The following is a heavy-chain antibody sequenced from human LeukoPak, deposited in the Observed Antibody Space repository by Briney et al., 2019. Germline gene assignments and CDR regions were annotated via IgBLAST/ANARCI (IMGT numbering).Heavy chain of an antibody. J-gene: IGHJ6*02. V-gene: IGHV3-43*01. CDR2: ISWDGGNT. Sequence: PGGSLRLSCAASGFTFDNYTMHWVRQAPGKGLEWVSLISWDGGNTYYADSVKGRFTISRDNSKNSLYLQMNSLRTEDTALYYCAKGNLRYFDWLPPSYGMDVWGQGTTVTVSS. CDR3: AKGNLRYFDWLPPSYGMDV. D-gene: IGHD3-9*01. CDR1: GFTFDNYT.